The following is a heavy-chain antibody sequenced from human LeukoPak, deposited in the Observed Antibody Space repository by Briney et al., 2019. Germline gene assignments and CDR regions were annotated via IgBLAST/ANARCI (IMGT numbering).Heavy chain of an antibody. CDR1: GYTFTSYG. D-gene: IGHD3-3*01. Sequence: ASVKVSCKASGYTFTSYGISWVRQAPGQGLEWMGWISAYNGDTNYAQKLQGRVTMTTDTSTGTVYMELRSLRSDDTAVYYCATTHVLRFLGWLRSWGQGTLVTVSS. CDR2: ISAYNGDT. J-gene: IGHJ5*02. V-gene: IGHV1-18*01. CDR3: ATTHVLRFLGWLRS.